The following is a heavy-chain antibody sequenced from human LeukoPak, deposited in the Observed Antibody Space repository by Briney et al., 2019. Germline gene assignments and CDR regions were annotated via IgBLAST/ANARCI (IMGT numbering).Heavy chain of an antibody. CDR3: ARAIVGAKDY. CDR1: GGSISNYY. D-gene: IGHD1-26*01. CDR2: IHYSGST. V-gene: IGHV4-59*12. J-gene: IGHJ4*02. Sequence: SETLSLTCTVSGGSISNYYWSWIRQPPGKGLEWIGYIHYSGSTNYNPSLKSRVTISVDTSKNQFSLKLSSVTAADTAVYYCARAIVGAKDYWGQGTLVTVSS.